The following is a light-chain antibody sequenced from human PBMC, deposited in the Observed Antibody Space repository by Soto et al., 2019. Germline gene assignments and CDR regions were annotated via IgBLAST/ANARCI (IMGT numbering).Light chain of an antibody. CDR2: TTS. Sequence: EIVLTQSPATLSLSPGERATLSCTASQSVTSSCLAWYQRKPGQAPRLLIHTTSTRATDIPDRFSGSGSGTDFTLTTSRLPPEDFAVYYCQQCGGSPLFSFGPGTRVDI. V-gene: IGKV3-20*01. CDR3: QQCGGSPLFS. J-gene: IGKJ3*01. CDR1: QSVTSSC.